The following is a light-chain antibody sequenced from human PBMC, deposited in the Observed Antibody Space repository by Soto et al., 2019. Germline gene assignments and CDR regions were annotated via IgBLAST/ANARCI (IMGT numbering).Light chain of an antibody. CDR1: QSLLSSAKDMHT. J-gene: IGKJ4*01. CDR2: WAS. CDR3: QQEFCFVVT. Sequence: DIALTQSPEFLAVSLGERATIKCRSSQSLLSSAKDMHTLSWLQKKPGQPPKLLIYWASTRHPGVSDRFSGSASGTDFTLSISSRQPEDVAVYYGQQEFCFVVTLGGGTKVDI. V-gene: IGKV4-1*01.